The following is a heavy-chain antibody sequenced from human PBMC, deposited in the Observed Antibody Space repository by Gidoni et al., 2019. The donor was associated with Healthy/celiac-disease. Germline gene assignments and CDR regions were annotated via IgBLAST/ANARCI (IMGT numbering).Heavy chain of an antibody. J-gene: IGHJ4*02. CDR1: GFTFSSYA. D-gene: IGHD4-4*01. Sequence: EVQLLESGGGLVQPGGSLRLSCAASGFTFSSYAMNWVRQAPGKGLEWVSTISGSGGSTYYADSVKGRFTISRDNSKNTLYLQMNSLRAEDTAVYYCAKTRGYHGGNSGLFYWGQGTLVTVSS. CDR3: AKTRGYHGGNSGLFY. V-gene: IGHV3-23*01. CDR2: ISGSGGST.